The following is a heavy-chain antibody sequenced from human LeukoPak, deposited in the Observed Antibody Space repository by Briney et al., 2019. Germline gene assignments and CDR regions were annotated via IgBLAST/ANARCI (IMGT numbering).Heavy chain of an antibody. CDR1: GFTFCSYA. Sequence: GGSLTLSCAASGFTFCSYAMMCLRHAPGKGVEWVSGVSGSGGTTYYADSVKGRFSIYRDNSKNTLYLQMNYLRAEDTALYYCAKNIAAPTTPFDYWGQGTLVSVSS. J-gene: IGHJ4*02. CDR3: AKNIAAPTTPFDY. CDR2: VSGSGGTT. D-gene: IGHD6-13*01. V-gene: IGHV3-23*01.